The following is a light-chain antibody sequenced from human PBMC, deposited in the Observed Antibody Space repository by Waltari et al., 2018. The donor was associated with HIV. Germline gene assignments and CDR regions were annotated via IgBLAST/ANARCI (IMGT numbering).Light chain of an antibody. V-gene: IGLV3-21*04. CDR3: HVWHGNNNLLGV. Sequence: YVLTQAPSVSVAPGETARISCGGNDIGSKSVHWYQQKSGQAPTLVIYYNDLRPSGSPERFAGSNSGSTATLTIRRVEAGDEADYYCHVWHGNNNLLGVFGGGTKLTVL. CDR2: YND. J-gene: IGLJ3*02. CDR1: DIGSKS.